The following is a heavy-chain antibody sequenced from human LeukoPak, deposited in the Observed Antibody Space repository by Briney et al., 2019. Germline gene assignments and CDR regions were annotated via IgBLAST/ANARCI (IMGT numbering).Heavy chain of an antibody. J-gene: IGHJ6*03. CDR3: ARNWNALSYYYYYMDV. Sequence: SETLSLTCTVSGGSISSYYWSWIRQPPGKGLEWIGYIYYSGSTNYNPSLKSRVTISVDTSKNQFPLKLSSVTAADTAVYYCARNWNALSYYYYYMDVWGKGTTVTVSS. CDR1: GGSISSYY. CDR2: IYYSGST. D-gene: IGHD1-1*01. V-gene: IGHV4-59*01.